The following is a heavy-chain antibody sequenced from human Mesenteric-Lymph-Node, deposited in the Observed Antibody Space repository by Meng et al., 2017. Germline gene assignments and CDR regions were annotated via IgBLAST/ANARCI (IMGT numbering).Heavy chain of an antibody. CDR2: IYHSGST. Sequence: QGQVQEAGPGLGKPSDTLSLTCSVSGGSISSSNWWSWVRQPPGKGLEWIGEIYHSGSTNYNPSLKSRVTISVDKSKNQFSLKLSSVTAADTAVYYCARTRSSGWSFDYWGQGTLVTVSS. D-gene: IGHD6-19*01. CDR1: GGSISSSNW. V-gene: IGHV4-4*02. CDR3: ARTRSSGWSFDY. J-gene: IGHJ4*02.